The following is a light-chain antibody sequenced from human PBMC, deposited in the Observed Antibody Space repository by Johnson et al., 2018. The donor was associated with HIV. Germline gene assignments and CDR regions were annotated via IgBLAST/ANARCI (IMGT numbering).Light chain of an antibody. CDR2: DNN. Sequence: QSVLTQPPSVSAAPGQRVTISCSGSTSNIGNNYVSWYQQLPGTSPKLLIYDNNKRPSGIPDRFSGSKSGTSATLDITGLQTVDEADYYCGTWDSSLSAVPFGTWTKVTVL. V-gene: IGLV1-51*01. J-gene: IGLJ1*01. CDR1: TSNIGNNY. CDR3: GTWDSSLSAVP.